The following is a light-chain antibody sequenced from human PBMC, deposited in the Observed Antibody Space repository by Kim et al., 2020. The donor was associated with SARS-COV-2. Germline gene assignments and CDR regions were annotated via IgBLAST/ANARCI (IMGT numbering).Light chain of an antibody. V-gene: IGLV3-1*01. CDR1: KLGDNY. CDR3: QAWDSSTVV. J-gene: IGLJ2*01. CDR2: QDN. Sequence: SYELTQPPSVSVSPGQTASITCSGDKLGDNYTCXYQQKPGQSPVLVIYQDNKRPSGIPERFSGSNSGNTATLTISGTQAMDEADYFCQAWDSSTVVFGGG.